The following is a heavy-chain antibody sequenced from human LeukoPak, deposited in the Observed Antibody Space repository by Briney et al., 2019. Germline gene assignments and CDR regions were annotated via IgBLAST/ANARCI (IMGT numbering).Heavy chain of an antibody. V-gene: IGHV4-39*01. D-gene: IGHD6-19*01. Sequence: SETLSLTCTVSGGSISSSSYYWGWIRQPPGKGLEWIGSIYYSGSTYYNPSLKSRVTISVDTSKNQFSLKLSSVTAADTAVYYCARLPGASGWYRRVIHFDYWGQGTLVTVSS. J-gene: IGHJ4*02. CDR3: ARLPGASGWYRRVIHFDY. CDR2: IYYSGST. CDR1: GGSISSSSYY.